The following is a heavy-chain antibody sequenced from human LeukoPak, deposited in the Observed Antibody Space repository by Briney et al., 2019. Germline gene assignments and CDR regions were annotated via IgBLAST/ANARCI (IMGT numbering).Heavy chain of an antibody. Sequence: GGSLRLSCAASGFTFSNYAMSWVRQAPGKGLEWVSSINGRGGSTYYADSVKGRFTISRDNSKNTLYLQMNSLRAEDTAVYHCAKHYDVLTGYRAEYFHHWGQGTLVTVSS. D-gene: IGHD3-9*01. CDR3: AKHYDVLTGYRAEYFHH. V-gene: IGHV3-23*01. CDR2: INGRGGST. CDR1: GFTFSNYA. J-gene: IGHJ1*01.